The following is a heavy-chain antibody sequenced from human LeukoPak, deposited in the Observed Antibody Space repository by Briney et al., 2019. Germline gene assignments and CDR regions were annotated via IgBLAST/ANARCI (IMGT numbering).Heavy chain of an antibody. CDR1: GDSINSYY. J-gene: IGHJ4*02. CDR2: IHYSGST. Sequence: PSETLSLTCTVSGDSINSYYWAWIRQPPGKGLEWIGFIHYSGSTTYNPSLKSRATISIETSKTQFSLKLNSVTAADTAVYFCVRLGRCSGGHCLDDYWGQGTLVTVSP. V-gene: IGHV4-59*01. CDR3: VRLGRCSGGHCLDDY. D-gene: IGHD2-15*01.